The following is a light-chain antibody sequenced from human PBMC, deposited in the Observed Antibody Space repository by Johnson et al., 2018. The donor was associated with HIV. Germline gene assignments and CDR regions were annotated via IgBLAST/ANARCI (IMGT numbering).Light chain of an antibody. CDR2: AKN. Sequence: QSVLTQPPSVSAAPGQKVTISCSGSSYNIGNNYVSWYQQLPGTAPKLLIYAKNKRPSGIPDRFSGSKSGTSATLGITGLQTGDEADYYCGTWDISLSVGYVFGTGTKVTVL. CDR3: GTWDISLSVGYV. V-gene: IGLV1-51*01. CDR1: SYNIGNNY. J-gene: IGLJ1*01.